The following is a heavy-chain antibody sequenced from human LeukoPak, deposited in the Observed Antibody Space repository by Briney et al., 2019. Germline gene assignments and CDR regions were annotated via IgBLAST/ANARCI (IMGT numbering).Heavy chain of an antibody. V-gene: IGHV3-74*01. J-gene: IGHJ4*02. D-gene: IGHD6-13*01. CDR3: ARTSGSNWPVYY. CDR2: INTDGSST. Sequence: GGSLRLSCVVSGFTFSSYWMQWVRQAPGKGLVLVSRINTDGSSTTYADSVKGRFTISRDNAKNTLFLQMNSLRAEDTAVYYCARTSGSNWPVYYWGQGTLVTVSS. CDR1: GFTFSSYW.